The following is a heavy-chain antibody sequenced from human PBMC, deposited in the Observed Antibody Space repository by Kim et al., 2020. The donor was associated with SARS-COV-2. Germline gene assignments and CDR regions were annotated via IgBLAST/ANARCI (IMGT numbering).Heavy chain of an antibody. D-gene: IGHD6-19*01. CDR2: IYTSGST. V-gene: IGHV4-4*07. J-gene: IGHJ4*02. Sequence: SETLSLTCTVSGGSISSYYWSWIRQPAGKGLEWIGRIYTSGSTNYNPSLKSRVTISVDTSKNQFSLKLSSVTAADTAVYYCARGAVAGTRAYYFDYWGQGTLVTVSS. CDR1: GGSISSYY. CDR3: ARGAVAGTRAYYFDY.